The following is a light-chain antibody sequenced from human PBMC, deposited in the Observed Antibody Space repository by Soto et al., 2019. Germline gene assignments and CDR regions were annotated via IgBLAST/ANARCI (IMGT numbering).Light chain of an antibody. CDR2: GTS. CDR1: QSVDSTY. Sequence: DNVLTQSAGPLSWAPGERAPRSCRASQSVDSTYITWYQQKPGQAPRLLIYGTSGRATGILDRFSGSGSGTDFTLTISRLEPEDFAVYYCQHYDSSRTFGQGTKVDIK. J-gene: IGKJ1*01. V-gene: IGKV3-20*01. CDR3: QHYDSSRT.